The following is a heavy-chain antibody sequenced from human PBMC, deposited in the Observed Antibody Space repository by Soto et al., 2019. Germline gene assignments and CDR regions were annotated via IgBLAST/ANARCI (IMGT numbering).Heavy chain of an antibody. Sequence: GGSLRLSCAASGFTFSSYAMSWVRQAPGKGLEWVSAISGSGGSTYYADSVKGRFTISRDNAKNSLYLQMNSLRVEDTAVYFCARRQYSNDAFDIWGQGTLVTVSS. CDR1: GFTFSSYA. D-gene: IGHD2-21*01. V-gene: IGHV3-23*01. CDR2: ISGSGGST. CDR3: ARRQYSNDAFDI. J-gene: IGHJ3*02.